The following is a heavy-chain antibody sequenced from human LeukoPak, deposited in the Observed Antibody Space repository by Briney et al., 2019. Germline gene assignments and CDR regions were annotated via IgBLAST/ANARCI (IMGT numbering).Heavy chain of an antibody. Sequence: SETLSLTCTVSGGSISSHYWNWIRQPPGKGLEWIGYIYYSGSANYNPSLTSRVTISVDRSKNQFSLKLSSVTAADTAVYYCARGKLQHWFDSWGRGTLVTVSS. CDR2: IYYSGSA. D-gene: IGHD5-18*01. V-gene: IGHV4-59*11. J-gene: IGHJ5*01. CDR3: ARGKLQHWFDS. CDR1: GGSISSHY.